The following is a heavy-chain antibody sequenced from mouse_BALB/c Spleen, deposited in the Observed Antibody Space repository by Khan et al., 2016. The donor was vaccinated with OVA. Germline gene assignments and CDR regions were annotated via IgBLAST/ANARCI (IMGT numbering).Heavy chain of an antibody. CDR2: IWSGGNT. J-gene: IGHJ4*01. V-gene: IGHV2-4*02. Sequence: QVQLKQSGPDLVQPSQSLSITCTVSGFSLTNYGVHWVRQPPGKGLEWLGMIWSGGNTDYNAAFISRLSISKDNTKSQVFFKMNSLQADDTAIYYCARKRGVHYNMDYWGQGTSVTVSS. CDR1: GFSLTNYG. CDR3: ARKRGVHYNMDY.